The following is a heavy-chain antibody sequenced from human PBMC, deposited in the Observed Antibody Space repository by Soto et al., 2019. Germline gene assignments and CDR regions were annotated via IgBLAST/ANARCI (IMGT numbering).Heavy chain of an antibody. V-gene: IGHV4-4*02. J-gene: IGHJ4*02. CDR2: IYHNGRT. CDR3: ARHIAVSGTRGFDF. Sequence: QVQLQESGPGLMKPSGALSLTCVVSGGSISANWWSWVRQPPGKGLEWIGEIYHNGRTNYNPSRKNRVTMSVDKSQNYFSLNLNSVTAADTAVYYCARHIAVSGTRGFDFWGQGTLVTVSS. D-gene: IGHD6-19*01. CDR1: GGSISANW.